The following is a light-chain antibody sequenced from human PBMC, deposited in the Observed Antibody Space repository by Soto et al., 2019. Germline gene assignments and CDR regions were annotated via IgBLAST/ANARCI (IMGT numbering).Light chain of an antibody. CDR2: EVS. J-gene: IGLJ2*01. CDR1: SSDVGGYNY. Sequence: QSALTQPPSASGSPGQSVTISCTGTSSDVGGYNYVSWYQQHPGKAPKLMIYEVSKRPSGVPDRFSGSKSGNTASLTVSGLQAEDEADYYCSSDAGSNNFGVVFGGGTQLTVL. V-gene: IGLV2-8*01. CDR3: SSDAGSNNFGVV.